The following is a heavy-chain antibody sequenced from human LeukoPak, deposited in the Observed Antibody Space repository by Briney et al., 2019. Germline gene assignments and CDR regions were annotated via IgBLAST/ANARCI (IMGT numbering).Heavy chain of an antibody. CDR1: GYTFTGYY. CDR2: INPNSGGT. CDR3: ARGQNPNYCSGGSCYLGAFDI. V-gene: IGHV1-2*02. J-gene: IGHJ3*02. Sequence: ASVTVSCKASGYTFTGYYMHWVRQAPGQGLEWMGWINPNSGGTNYAQKFQGRVTMTRDTSISTAYMELSRLRSDDTAVYYCARGQNPNYCSGGSCYLGAFDIWGQGTMVTVSS. D-gene: IGHD2-15*01.